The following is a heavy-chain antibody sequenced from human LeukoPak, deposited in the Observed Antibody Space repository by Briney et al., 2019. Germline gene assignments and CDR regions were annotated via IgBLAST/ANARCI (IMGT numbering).Heavy chain of an antibody. CDR3: ARIGSRDGYTVDF. Sequence: PGGSLRLSCAASGFTFSNYWMSWVRQAPGKGLEWVADIKKDGSAKYYMDSVKGRFTISRDSAKNSLYLQMNSLRAEDTAVYYCARIGSRDGYTVDFWGQGTLVTVSS. J-gene: IGHJ4*02. V-gene: IGHV3-7*01. CDR2: IKKDGSAK. D-gene: IGHD5-24*01. CDR1: GFTFSNYW.